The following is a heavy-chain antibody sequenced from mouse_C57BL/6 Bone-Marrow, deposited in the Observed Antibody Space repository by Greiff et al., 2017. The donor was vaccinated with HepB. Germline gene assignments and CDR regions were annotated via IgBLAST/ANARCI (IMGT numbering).Heavy chain of an antibody. J-gene: IGHJ4*01. Sequence: EVKLVESGEGLVKPGGSLKLSCAASGFTFSSYAMSWVRQTPEKRLEWVAYISSGGDYIYYADTVKGRFTISRDNARNTLYLQMSSLKSEDTAMYYCTREGLEDRPRDYWGQGTSVTVSS. CDR3: TREGLEDRPRDY. CDR1: GFTFSSYA. CDR2: ISSGGDYI. V-gene: IGHV5-9-1*02.